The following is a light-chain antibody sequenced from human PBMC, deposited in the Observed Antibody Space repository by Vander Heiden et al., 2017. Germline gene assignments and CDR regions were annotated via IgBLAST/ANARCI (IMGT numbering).Light chain of an antibody. CDR3: CSYTRSSTLV. V-gene: IGLV2-14*01. CDR2: EVS. CDR1: SSDIGDHDH. Sequence: QSALTQPASVSGSPGQSITIPCTGHSSDIGDHDHVSWYQQHPGKVPKVIIYEVSKRPSGVSNRFSGSKSGNTASLTISGRQAEDDADYYCCSYTRSSTLVFGTGTKVTAL. J-gene: IGLJ1*01.